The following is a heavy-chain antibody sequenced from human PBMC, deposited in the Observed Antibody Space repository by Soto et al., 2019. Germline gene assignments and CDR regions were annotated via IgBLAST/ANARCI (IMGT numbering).Heavy chain of an antibody. D-gene: IGHD3-22*01. J-gene: IGHJ3*02. CDR1: GFTFSSYA. CDR3: AKDSPSTYYYDSSGYIDAFDI. V-gene: IGHV3-23*01. Sequence: EVQLLESGGGLVQPGGSLRLSCAASGFTFSSYAMSWVRQAPGKGLEWVSAISGSGGSTYYADSVKGRFTISRDNSKNTLYLQMNSLRAEDTAVYYCAKDSPSTYYYDSSGYIDAFDIWGQGTMVTVSS. CDR2: ISGSGGST.